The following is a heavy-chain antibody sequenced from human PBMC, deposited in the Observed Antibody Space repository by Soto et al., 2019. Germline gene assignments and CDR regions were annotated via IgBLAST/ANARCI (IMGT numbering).Heavy chain of an antibody. J-gene: IGHJ4*02. CDR1: GFTCSSSA. CDR3: ARSPPSHD. D-gene: IGHD2-2*01. CDR2: ISKDGSHT. V-gene: IGHV3-30-3*01. Sequence: PGGSLRLSCGASGFTCSSSAMYWVRQAPGKGLEWVTLISKDGSHTYYADSVKGRFIISRDNSKNTLYLEVNSLRAEDTAVYFCARSPPSHDWGQGTLVTVSS.